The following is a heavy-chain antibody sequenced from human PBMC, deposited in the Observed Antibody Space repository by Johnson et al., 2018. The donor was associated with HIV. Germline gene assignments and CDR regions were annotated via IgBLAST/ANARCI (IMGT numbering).Heavy chain of an antibody. CDR2: IGTAGDT. D-gene: IGHD1-26*01. CDR3: ARGNVGGFDL. J-gene: IGHJ3*01. CDR1: GFTFSSYD. Sequence: VQLVESGGGLVQPGGSLRLSCAASGFTFSSYDMHWVRQATGKGLEWVSAIGTAGDTYYPGSVKGRFTISRENAKNSLYLQMNSLVAEDTAVYYCARGNVGGFDLWGQGTMVTVSS. V-gene: IGHV3-13*01.